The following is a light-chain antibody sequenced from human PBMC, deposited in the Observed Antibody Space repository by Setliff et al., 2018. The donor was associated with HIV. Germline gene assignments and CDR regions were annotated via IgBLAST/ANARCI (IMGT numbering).Light chain of an antibody. CDR2: DVT. CDR3: SSHRDTNTLEV. V-gene: IGLV2-14*03. J-gene: IGLJ1*01. CDR1: SSDVGEYDY. Sequence: QSALTQPASVSGSPGHSITISCTGTSSDVGEYDYVSWYQQHPGKAPKLIIYDVTYRPSGVSNRFSGSKSGNTASLTISGLQAEDEADYYCSSHRDTNTLEVFGNGTKVTVL.